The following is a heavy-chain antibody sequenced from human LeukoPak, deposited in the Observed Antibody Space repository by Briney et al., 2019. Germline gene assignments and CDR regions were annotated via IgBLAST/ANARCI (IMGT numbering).Heavy chain of an antibody. Sequence: SETLSLTCTVSGGSISSSTYYWGWIRQPPGKGLEWIGNIYYSGSTYYNPSLKSRVTISVDTSKNHFSLKLSSVTAADTAVYYCARERALSGGSYRGWFDPWGQGTLVTVSS. CDR1: GGSISSSTYY. V-gene: IGHV4-39*02. D-gene: IGHD1-26*01. J-gene: IGHJ5*02. CDR2: IYYSGST. CDR3: ARERALSGGSYRGWFDP.